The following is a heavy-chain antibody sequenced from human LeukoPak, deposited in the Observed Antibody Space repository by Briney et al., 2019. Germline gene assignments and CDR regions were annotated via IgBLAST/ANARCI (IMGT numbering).Heavy chain of an antibody. CDR1: GFTLTELS. J-gene: IGHJ5*02. CDR2: FDPEDGET. V-gene: IGHV1-24*01. CDR3: ATVLFEQQLPFGWFDP. Sequence: ASVKVSCKVSGFTLTELSMHWVRQAPGKGLEWMGGFDPEDGETIYAQKFQGRVTMTEDTSTDTAYMELSSLRSEDTAVYYCATVLFEQQLPFGWFDPWGQGTLVTVSS. D-gene: IGHD6-13*01.